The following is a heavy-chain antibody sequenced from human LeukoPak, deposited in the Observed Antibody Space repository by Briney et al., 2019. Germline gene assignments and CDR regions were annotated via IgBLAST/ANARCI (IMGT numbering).Heavy chain of an antibody. J-gene: IGHJ4*02. CDR1: GFTFSSYG. CDR2: ISYDGSNK. Sequence: GGSLRLSCAASGFTFSSYGMHWVRQAPGKGLEWVAVISYDGSNKYYADSVKGRFTISRDNSKNSVYLEMNSLRADDTAVYYCARSARLMKGVVEVTALDDWGQGTLVTVSS. CDR3: ARSARLMKGVVEVTALDD. D-gene: IGHD3-3*01. V-gene: IGHV3-30*03.